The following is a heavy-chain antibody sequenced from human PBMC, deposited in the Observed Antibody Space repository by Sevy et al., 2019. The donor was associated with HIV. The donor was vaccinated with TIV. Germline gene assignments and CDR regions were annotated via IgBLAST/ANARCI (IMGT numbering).Heavy chain of an antibody. CDR2: INSDGSST. V-gene: IGHV3-74*01. Sequence: GGSLRLSCAASGFTFSSYWVDWVRQAPGKGLAWVSRINSDGSSTSYADSVKGRFTISRDNAKNTLYRQMNSLRAEDTAVYYCVREHDSSSWSWFDYWGQGTLVTVSS. CDR1: GFTFSSYW. J-gene: IGHJ4*02. CDR3: VREHDSSSWSWFDY. D-gene: IGHD6-13*01.